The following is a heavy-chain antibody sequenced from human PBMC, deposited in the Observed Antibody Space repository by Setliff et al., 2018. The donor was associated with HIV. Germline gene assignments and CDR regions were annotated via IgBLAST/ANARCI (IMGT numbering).Heavy chain of an antibody. CDR1: GGTLSNYV. V-gene: IGHV1-69*05. Sequence: RASVKVSCKTSGGTLSNYVITWVRQAPGQGLEWMGMIIPMYNIPAYAQKFQGRVTFTTDESTSTAYMELSSLRSEDTAVYYCAREAGAERLAGDSSGWSDAFDIWGQGTMVTVSS. CDR2: IIPMYNIP. CDR3: AREAGAERLAGDSSGWSDAFDI. D-gene: IGHD6-19*01. J-gene: IGHJ3*02.